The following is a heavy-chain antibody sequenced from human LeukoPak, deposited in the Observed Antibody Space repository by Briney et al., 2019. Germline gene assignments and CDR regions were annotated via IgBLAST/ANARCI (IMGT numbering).Heavy chain of an antibody. V-gene: IGHV3-30*03. CDR1: GFIFSSHA. CDR3: ARVASSGWSL. J-gene: IGHJ4*02. Sequence: GGSLRLSCAVSGFIFSSHAMHWGRQAPGKGLEWVAVISYDGRTKYYADSVKGRFTISRDNSKSTLYLQMNSLRAEDTAVYYCARVASSGWSLWGQGTLVTVSS. D-gene: IGHD6-19*01. CDR2: ISYDGRTK.